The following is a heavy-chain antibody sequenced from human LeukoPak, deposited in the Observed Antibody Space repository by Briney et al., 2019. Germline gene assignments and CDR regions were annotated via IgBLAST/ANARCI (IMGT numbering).Heavy chain of an antibody. CDR3: ARWGDYGDLNWFDP. V-gene: IGHV1-69*06. D-gene: IGHD4-17*01. Sequence: ASVKVSCKASGGTFSSYAISWVRQAPGQGLEWMGGIIPIFGTANYAQKFQGRVTITADKSTSTAYMELSSLRSEDTAVYYCARWGDYGDLNWFDPWGQGTLVTVSS. J-gene: IGHJ5*02. CDR2: IIPIFGTA. CDR1: GGTFSSYA.